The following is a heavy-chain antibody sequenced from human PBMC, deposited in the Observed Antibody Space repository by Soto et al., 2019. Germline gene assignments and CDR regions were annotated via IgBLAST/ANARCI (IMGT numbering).Heavy chain of an antibody. V-gene: IGHV1-2*02. CDR1: VYASTCYY. CDR2: INPNSGGT. D-gene: IGHD4-17*01. CDR3: ARDYGDAFDI. Sequence: SVKVTCSSSVYASTCYYMHRLRQAPGQGLEWMGWINPNSGGTNYAKEFRGRVTLTRDTSISTAYMELSRLRSDDTALYYCARDYGDAFDIWGQGTMVTVSS. J-gene: IGHJ3*02.